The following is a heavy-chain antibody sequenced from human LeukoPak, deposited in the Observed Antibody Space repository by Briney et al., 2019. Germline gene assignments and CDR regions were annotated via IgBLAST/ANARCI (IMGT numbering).Heavy chain of an antibody. V-gene: IGHV4-61*02. Sequence: PSETLSLTCTVSGGSISSGSYYWSWIRQPAGKGLEWIGRIYTSGSTNYNPSLKSRVTISVDTSKNQFSLKLSSVTAADTAVYYCAREGPRGIAAYYPWGQGTLVTVSS. CDR3: AREGPRGIAAYYP. J-gene: IGHJ5*02. CDR1: GGSISSGSYY. CDR2: IYTSGST. D-gene: IGHD6-13*01.